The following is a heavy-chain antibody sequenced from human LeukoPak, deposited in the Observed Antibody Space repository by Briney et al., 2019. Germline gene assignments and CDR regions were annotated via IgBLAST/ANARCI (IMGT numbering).Heavy chain of an antibody. CDR1: GVSISSGSYY. CDR2: IYTSGST. D-gene: IGHD6-13*01. Sequence: SQTLSLTCTVSGVSISSGSYYWSCIRQPAGKGLEWIGRIYTSGSTNYNPSLKSRVTISVDTSKNQFSLKLSSVTAADTAVYYCARDSSSWPYYYYYYMDVWGKGTTVTVSS. J-gene: IGHJ6*03. CDR3: ARDSSSWPYYYYYYMDV. V-gene: IGHV4-61*02.